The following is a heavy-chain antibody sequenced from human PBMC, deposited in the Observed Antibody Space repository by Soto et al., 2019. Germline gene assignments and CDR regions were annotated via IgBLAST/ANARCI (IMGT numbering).Heavy chain of an antibody. J-gene: IGHJ6*03. Sequence: ASVKVSCKASGGTFSSYTISWVRQAPGQGLEWMGRIIPILGIANYAQKFQGRVTITADKSTSTAYMELSSLRSEETAVYYCASVAATNHSGYDDYYYYYYMDVWGKGTTVTVSS. CDR3: ASVAATNHSGYDDYYYYYYMDV. CDR2: IIPILGIA. CDR1: GGTFSSYT. D-gene: IGHD5-12*01. V-gene: IGHV1-69*02.